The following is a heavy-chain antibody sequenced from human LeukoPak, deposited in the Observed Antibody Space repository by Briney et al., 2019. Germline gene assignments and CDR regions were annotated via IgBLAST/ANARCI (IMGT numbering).Heavy chain of an antibody. V-gene: IGHV1-69*05. CDR1: GGTFSRYA. Sequence: GASVRVSCKASGGTFSRYAISWVRQAPGQGVEWMGGIIPIFGTANYAQKFQGRVTITTDEPTSTAYMELSSLRSEDTAVYYCARGAWGYQLLEAPHAFDIWGQGTMVTVSS. CDR2: IIPIFGTA. CDR3: ARGAWGYQLLEAPHAFDI. D-gene: IGHD2-2*01. J-gene: IGHJ3*02.